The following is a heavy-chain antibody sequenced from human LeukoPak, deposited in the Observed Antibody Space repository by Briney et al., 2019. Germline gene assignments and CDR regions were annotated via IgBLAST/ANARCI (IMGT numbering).Heavy chain of an antibody. CDR1: GVSISSDRYD. D-gene: IGHD6-19*01. Sequence: SDTLSLTCTVSGVSISSDRYDWAWIRQPPGKGLAWIASLYYSGSTYYNPSLKSRITISVDTSRNQFSLKLSSVTAADTAVYYCASLAVAGLSEGYWGQGTLVIVSS. CDR3: ASLAVAGLSEGY. J-gene: IGHJ4*02. CDR2: LYYSGST. V-gene: IGHV4-39*01.